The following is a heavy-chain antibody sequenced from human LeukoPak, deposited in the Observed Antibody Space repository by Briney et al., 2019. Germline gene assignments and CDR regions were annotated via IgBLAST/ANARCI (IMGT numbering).Heavy chain of an antibody. V-gene: IGHV3-30*18. J-gene: IGHJ4*02. D-gene: IGHD6-6*01. CDR2: ISYDGSNK. Sequence: PGGSLRLSCAASGFTFSSYGMHWVRQAPGKGLEWVAVISYDGSNKYYADSVKGRFTISRDNSKNTLYLQMNSLRAEDTAVYYCAKGRGYSSSSFDYWGQGTLVTVSS. CDR3: AKGRGYSSSSFDY. CDR1: GFTFSSYG.